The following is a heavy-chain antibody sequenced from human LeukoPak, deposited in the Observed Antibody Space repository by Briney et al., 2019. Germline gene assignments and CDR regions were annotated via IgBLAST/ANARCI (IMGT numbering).Heavy chain of an antibody. V-gene: IGHV3-11*01. CDR2: ISSSGHNI. J-gene: IGHJ4*02. Sequence: GGSLRLSCVASGFNFGDYYMNWFRQAPGKGLEWLSFISSSGHNILYTDSVKGRFTVSGDNAKKTVFLQMNSLRAEDTAVYYCARDLFSFYYDSSGYCDYWGPGTRVTVSS. D-gene: IGHD3-22*01. CDR3: ARDLFSFYYDSSGYCDY. CDR1: GFNFGDYY.